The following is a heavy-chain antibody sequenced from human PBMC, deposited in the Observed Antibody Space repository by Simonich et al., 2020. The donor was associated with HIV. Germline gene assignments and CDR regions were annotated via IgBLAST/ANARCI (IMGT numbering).Heavy chain of an antibody. CDR2: INHSGRP. CDR1: GGSFSGYY. Sequence: QVQLQQWGAGLLKPSETLSLTCAVYGGSFSGYYWSWIRQPPGKGLEWIGEINHSGRPNYNPSLRSRVTISVDTSKNQFSLKLSSVTAADTAVYYCARGFHPDYYDSSGYYEDYYYYYYMDVWGKGTTVTVSS. J-gene: IGHJ6*03. CDR3: ARGFHPDYYDSSGYYEDYYYYYYMDV. D-gene: IGHD3-22*01. V-gene: IGHV4-34*01.